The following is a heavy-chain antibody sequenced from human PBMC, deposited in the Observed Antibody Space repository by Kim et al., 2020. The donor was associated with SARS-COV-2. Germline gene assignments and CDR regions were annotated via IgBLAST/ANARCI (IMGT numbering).Heavy chain of an antibody. CDR1: GFSFSSYG. V-gene: IGHV3-30*03. CDR3: YCRRFNYG. CDR2: ITYDGIGK. J-gene: IGHJ6*01. Sequence: GGSLRLSCTASGFSFSSYGMDWVRQAPGKGLEWVAVITYDGIGKSSADSVTVRFTISIYNSKNTRYLQLHSLRAKDTATDYCYCRRFNYG. D-gene: IGHD2-8*02.